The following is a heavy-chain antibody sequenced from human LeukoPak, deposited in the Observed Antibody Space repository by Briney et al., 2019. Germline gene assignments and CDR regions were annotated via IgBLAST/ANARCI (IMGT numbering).Heavy chain of an antibody. Sequence: GGSLRLSCAASGFTFSTYWMTWVRQAPGKGPEWVVNIKEDGSATYYVDSVKGRFTISRDNAKKSLYLQMNSLRAEDTAVYYCARDSPGYLAYDSWGQGTLVTVSS. CDR1: GFTFSTYW. CDR2: IKEDGSAT. V-gene: IGHV3-7*04. D-gene: IGHD1-1*01. CDR3: ARDSPGYLAYDS. J-gene: IGHJ4*02.